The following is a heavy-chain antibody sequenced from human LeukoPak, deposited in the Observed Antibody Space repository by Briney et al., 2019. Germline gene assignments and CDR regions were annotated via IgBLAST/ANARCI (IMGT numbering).Heavy chain of an antibody. CDR1: GFTFSSYW. D-gene: IGHD3-22*01. J-gene: IGHJ4*02. V-gene: IGHV3-74*01. Sequence: GGSLRLSCAASGFTFSSYWMHWVRQAPGKGLVWVSRINSDGSSTSYADSVKGRFTISRDNAKNTLYLQMNSLRAEDTAVYYCARDRYYDSSGYLRGNFDYWGQGTLVTVSS. CDR2: INSDGSST. CDR3: ARDRYYDSSGYLRGNFDY.